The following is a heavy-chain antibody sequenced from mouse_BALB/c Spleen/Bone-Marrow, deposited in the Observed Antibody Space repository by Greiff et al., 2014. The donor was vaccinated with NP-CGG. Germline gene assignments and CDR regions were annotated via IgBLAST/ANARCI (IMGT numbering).Heavy chain of an antibody. CDR1: GFSLTSYG. D-gene: IGHD1-2*01. CDR2: IWAGGST. Sequence: VQLQQSGPGLVAPSQSLSITCTVSGFSLTSYGVHWVRQPPGKGLEWLGVIWAGGSTNYNSALMSRPSISKDNSKSQVFLKMNSLHTDDTAMYYCARGSLLRLRYYAMDYWGQGTSVTVSS. CDR3: ARGSLLRLRYYAMDY. V-gene: IGHV2-9*02. J-gene: IGHJ4*01.